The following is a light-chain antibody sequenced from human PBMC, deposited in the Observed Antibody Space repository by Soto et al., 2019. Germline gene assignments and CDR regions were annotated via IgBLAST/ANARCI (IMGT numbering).Light chain of an antibody. J-gene: IGKJ1*01. Sequence: EIVLTQSPATLSLSPGERATLSCRASQSVSLAWYQQKPGQAPRLLIYDASNRATGIPARFSGSGSGTDFTPSSSWLEPDGFAVYCCQQRSDCLTFGQGTKGEIK. CDR2: DAS. V-gene: IGKV3-11*01. CDR1: QSVS. CDR3: QQRSDCLT.